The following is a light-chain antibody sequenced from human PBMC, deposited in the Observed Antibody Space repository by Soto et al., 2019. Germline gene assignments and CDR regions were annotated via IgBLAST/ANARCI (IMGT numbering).Light chain of an antibody. V-gene: IGLV2-14*01. CDR3: ASYTTSSTYD. J-gene: IGLJ1*01. Sequence: QCLLTQPASVSGSPGQSIAISCTGTSSDVGGYSYVSWYQQQPGKAPKLVISDVSNRPSGVSDRFSGSKSGNTASLTISGLQTEDEADYYCASYTTSSTYDFGTGTKVTVL. CDR1: SSDVGGYSY. CDR2: DVS.